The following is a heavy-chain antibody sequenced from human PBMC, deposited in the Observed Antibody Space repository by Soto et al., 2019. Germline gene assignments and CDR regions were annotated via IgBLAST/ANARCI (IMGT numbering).Heavy chain of an antibody. Sequence: QITLKESGPTLVKPTQTLTLTCTFSGFSLTTRGVGVGWIRQPPGKALEWVSVIYWDDDKRDSPSLNSRLTXXKDTSNNQVFLILTNVDPLDTATYCCVQHLLRRLYWGQGTLVTVSS. V-gene: IGHV2-5*02. CDR2: IYWDDDK. CDR1: GFSLTTRGVG. J-gene: IGHJ4*02. CDR3: VQHLLRRLY.